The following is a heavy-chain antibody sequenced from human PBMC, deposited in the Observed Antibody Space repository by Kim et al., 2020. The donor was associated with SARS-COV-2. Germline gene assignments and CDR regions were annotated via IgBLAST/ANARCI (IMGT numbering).Heavy chain of an antibody. V-gene: IGHV3-21*01. D-gene: IGHD1-26*01. Sequence: SVKGRLPNSRDNAKNSLLLQMNSLRAEDTAVYYCARGCPVGACFDYWGQGTLVTVSS. CDR3: ARGCPVGACFDY. J-gene: IGHJ4*02.